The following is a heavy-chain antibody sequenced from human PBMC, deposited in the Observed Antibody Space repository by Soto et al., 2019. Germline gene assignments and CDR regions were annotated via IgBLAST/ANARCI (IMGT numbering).Heavy chain of an antibody. D-gene: IGHD3-16*01. J-gene: IGHJ6*02. CDR2: ITSSSSTI. CDR3: ARVGRLSLGDYGMDV. Sequence: EVQLVESGGGLVQPGGSLRLSCAVSGFTFTSYSMNWVRQAPGKGLECISYITSSSSTIYYADSVKGRFTISRDNAKNSLYLQMNSLRAEDTAVYYCARVGRLSLGDYGMDVWGQGTTVTVSS. V-gene: IGHV3-48*01. CDR1: GFTFTSYS.